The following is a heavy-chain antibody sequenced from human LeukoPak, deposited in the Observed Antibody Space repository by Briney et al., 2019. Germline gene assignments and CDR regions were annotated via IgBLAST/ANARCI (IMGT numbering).Heavy chain of an antibody. CDR2: IKQDGSEK. Sequence: GGSLRLSCAASGFTFSNYWMSWVRQAPGKGLEWVANIKQDGSEKYYVDSVKGRFTISRDNAKNSLYLQMNSLRAEDTAVYYCAREFRDEYYYDSSGYYYDYWGQGTLVTASS. V-gene: IGHV3-7*03. J-gene: IGHJ4*02. D-gene: IGHD3-22*01. CDR3: AREFRDEYYYDSSGYYYDY. CDR1: GFTFSNYW.